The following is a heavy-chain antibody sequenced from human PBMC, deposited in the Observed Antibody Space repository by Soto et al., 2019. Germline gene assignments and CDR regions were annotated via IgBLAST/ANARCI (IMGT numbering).Heavy chain of an antibody. CDR2: IYFTGIT. D-gene: IGHD3-10*01. J-gene: IGHJ5*02. V-gene: IGHV4-31*03. CDR3: ARAPPYHNVNWYDL. CDR1: SGSLSSGGYY. Sequence: SPTLSLTCTVSSGSLSSGGYYWHWIRQHPVKSLEWIGYIYFTGITYSTPSLKSRVTLSVVTSKSQFSLELRSVTAADTAIYYCARAPPYHNVNWYDLSGPG.